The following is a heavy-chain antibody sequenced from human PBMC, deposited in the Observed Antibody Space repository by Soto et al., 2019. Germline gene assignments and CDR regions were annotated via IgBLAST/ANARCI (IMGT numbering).Heavy chain of an antibody. J-gene: IGHJ5*02. V-gene: IGHV4-31*03. Sequence: SETLSLTCTVSGASISSGGYYWSWIRQDPGKGLEWLGYIYDNGTTYYNPSLKSRVSISRDKSKNQFSLKMTSLTAADTAVYYCASGQVGATTWFDPWGQGTKVTVSS. CDR3: ASGQVGATTWFDP. D-gene: IGHD1-26*01. CDR1: GASISSGGYY. CDR2: IYDNGTT.